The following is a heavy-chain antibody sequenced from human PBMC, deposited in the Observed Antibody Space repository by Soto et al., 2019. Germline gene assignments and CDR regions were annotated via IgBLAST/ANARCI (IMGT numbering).Heavy chain of an antibody. V-gene: IGHV4-30-4*01. CDR2: IYNSGIT. D-gene: IGHD3-3*01. J-gene: IGHJ5*02. CDR3: ARGVTVFGLVSRFWFDP. CDR1: GGSISSVDYY. Sequence: SETLSLTCTVSGGSISSVDYYWSWDRKSPGKGLEWIGHIYNSGITYYNPSLKSRVVISIDTSRNQFSLRLNSLTAADRAVYFCARGVTVFGLVSRFWFDPWGQGTVVTVSS.